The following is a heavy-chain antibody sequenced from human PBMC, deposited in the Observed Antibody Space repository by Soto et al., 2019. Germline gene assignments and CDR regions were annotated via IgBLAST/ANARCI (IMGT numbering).Heavy chain of an antibody. CDR2: LIPNFDTP. CDR3: AVAMVREILIFESSGMHV. CDR1: GGTFNNYA. V-gene: IGHV1-69*01. J-gene: IGHJ6*02. D-gene: IGHD3-10*01. Sequence: QVQLVQSGAEVKKPGSSVKVSCKTSGGTFNNYAISWVRQAPGQGRERMGGLIPNFDTPNYPQKFQDRLTISADEFTSTVSMELRSLRSDDTAVYYCAVAMVREILIFESSGMHVWGQGTTVTVSS.